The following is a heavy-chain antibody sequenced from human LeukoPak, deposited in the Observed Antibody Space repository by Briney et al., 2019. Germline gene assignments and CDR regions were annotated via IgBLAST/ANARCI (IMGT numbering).Heavy chain of an antibody. CDR3: ARGRQDYYDSSGYPY. J-gene: IGHJ4*02. CDR1: GYTFTSYD. CDR2: MNPNSGNT. V-gene: IGHV1-8*01. Sequence: ASVKVSCKASGYTFTSYDVSWVRQATGQGLEWMGWMNPNSGNTGYAQKFQGRVTMTRNTSISTAYMELSSLRSEDTAVYYCARGRQDYYDSSGYPYWGQGTLVTVSS. D-gene: IGHD3-22*01.